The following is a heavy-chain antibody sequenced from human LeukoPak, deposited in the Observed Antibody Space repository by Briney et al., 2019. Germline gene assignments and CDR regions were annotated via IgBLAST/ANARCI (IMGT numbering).Heavy chain of an antibody. CDR1: GCTFTDYY. CDR3: ATDKKYGIPYFDY. V-gene: IGHV1-69-2*01. CDR2: VDPEDGET. Sequence: GASVKVSCKVSGCTFTDYYMHWLQQAPGKGPEWMGLVDPEDGETIYAEKFQGRVTITADTSTDTAYMELSSLRSEDTAVYYCATDKKYGIPYFDYWGQGTLVTVSS. D-gene: IGHD5-18*01. J-gene: IGHJ4*02.